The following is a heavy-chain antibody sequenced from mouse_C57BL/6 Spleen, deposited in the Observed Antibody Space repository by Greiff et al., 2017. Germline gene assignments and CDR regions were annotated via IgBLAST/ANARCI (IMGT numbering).Heavy chain of an antibody. Sequence: DVKLVESGGGLVQPGGSLKLSCAASGFTFSDYYMYWVRQTPEKRLEWVAYISNGGGSTYYPDTVKGRFTISRDNAKNTLYLQMSRLKSEDTAMYYCARHSPDGYFDYWGQGTTLTVSS. V-gene: IGHV5-12*01. J-gene: IGHJ2*01. CDR3: ARHSPDGYFDY. CDR2: ISNGGGST. CDR1: GFTFSDYY.